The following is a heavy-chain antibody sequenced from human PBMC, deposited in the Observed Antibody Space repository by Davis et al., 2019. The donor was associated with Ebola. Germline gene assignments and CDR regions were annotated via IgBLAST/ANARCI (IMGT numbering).Heavy chain of an antibody. CDR2: ISGSGGST. V-gene: IGHV3-23*01. CDR3: ARGGYD. J-gene: IGHJ4*02. CDR1: GFTFSSYA. Sequence: GESLKISCAASGFTFSSYAMSWVRQAPGKGLEWVSAISGSGGSTYYADSVKGRFTISRDNSKSTLYLQMNSLRPEDTAVYYCARGGYDWGQGTLVTVSS. D-gene: IGHD5-18*01.